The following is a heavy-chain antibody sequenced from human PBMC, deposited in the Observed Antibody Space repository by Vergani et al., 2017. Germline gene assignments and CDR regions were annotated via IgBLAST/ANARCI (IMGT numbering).Heavy chain of an antibody. Sequence: QVQLQESGPGLEKPSETLSLTCTVSGGSISSYYWRWIRQPPGKGLEWIGYIDYSGCTNYNPSLKSRVTISVDTSKNQFSLKLSSVTAADTAVYYCAGSHYGSGSYVDYWGQGTLVTVSS. CDR3: AGSHYGSGSYVDY. CDR1: GGSISSYY. D-gene: IGHD3-10*01. J-gene: IGHJ4*02. V-gene: IGHV4-59*01. CDR2: IDYSGCT.